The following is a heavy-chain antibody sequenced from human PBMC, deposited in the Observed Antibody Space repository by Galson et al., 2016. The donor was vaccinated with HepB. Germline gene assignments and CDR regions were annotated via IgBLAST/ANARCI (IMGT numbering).Heavy chain of an antibody. D-gene: IGHD6-6*01. CDR3: ARSAVVARPDYFGP. V-gene: IGHV1-69*02. CDR1: GGTSSSYS. CDR2: IIPTLGII. Sequence: SVKVSCKASGGTSSSYSISWLRQAPGQGLEWMGKIIPTLGIIHYGQKLQGRLTISADKSTNTVHMELTSLRSEDTAVFFCARSAVVARPDYFGPWGQGTLVTVSS. J-gene: IGHJ5*02.